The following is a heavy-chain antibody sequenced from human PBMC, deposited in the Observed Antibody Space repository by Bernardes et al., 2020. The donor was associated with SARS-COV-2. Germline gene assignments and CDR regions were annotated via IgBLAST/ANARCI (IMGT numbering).Heavy chain of an antibody. J-gene: IGHJ4*02. CDR3: AREYTYGFDS. Sequence: GGSLRVWCAASGFTFSSSVMNWVRQAPGKGLEWVSYISTGGSTKYYADSVKGRFTISRDNAKNSLYLQMNSLRAEDTAVYYCAREYTYGFDSWGQGTLVTVSS. CDR1: GFTFSSSV. V-gene: IGHV3-48*03. D-gene: IGHD5-18*01. CDR2: ISTGGSTK.